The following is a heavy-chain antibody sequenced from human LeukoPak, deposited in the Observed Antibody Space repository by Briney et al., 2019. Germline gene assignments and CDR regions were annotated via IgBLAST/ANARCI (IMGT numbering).Heavy chain of an antibody. CDR2: ISGSGTTI. CDR3: ARSGSFDY. CDR1: GFTFTSHS. Sequence: GGSLRLSCVASGFTFTSHSLNWLRQAPGKGLEWVSYISGSGTTIYYADSVKGRFTISRDNAKNSLYLQMNSLRAEDTAVYYCARSGSFDYWGQGTLVTVSS. V-gene: IGHV3-48*04. D-gene: IGHD3-10*01. J-gene: IGHJ4*02.